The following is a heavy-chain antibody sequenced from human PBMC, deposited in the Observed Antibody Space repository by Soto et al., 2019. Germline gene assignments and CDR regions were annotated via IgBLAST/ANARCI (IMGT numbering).Heavy chain of an antibody. CDR1: GGSISSSNW. Sequence: PSETLSLTCAVSGGSISSSNWWSWVRQPPGKGLEWIGEIYHSGSTNYNPSLKSRVTISVDKSKNQFSLKLSSVTAADAAVYYCARDPARRRAFDIWGQGTMVTVSS. CDR2: IYHSGST. J-gene: IGHJ3*02. V-gene: IGHV4-4*02. CDR3: ARDPARRRAFDI.